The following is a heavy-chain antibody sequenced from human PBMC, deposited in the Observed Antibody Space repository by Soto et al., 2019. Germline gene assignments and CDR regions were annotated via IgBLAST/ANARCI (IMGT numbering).Heavy chain of an antibody. V-gene: IGHV3-7*01. D-gene: IGHD1-26*01. CDR1: GFTFSSYW. Sequence: EVQLVESGGGLVQPGGSLRLSCAASGFTFSSYWMSWVRQAPGKGLEWVANIKQDGSEKYYVDSVKGRFTISRDNAKNSLYLQMNSLRAEDTAVYYCARERNWESYSEHFLDHWGQGTLVTVSS. CDR3: ARERNWESYSEHFLDH. CDR2: IKQDGSEK. J-gene: IGHJ4*02.